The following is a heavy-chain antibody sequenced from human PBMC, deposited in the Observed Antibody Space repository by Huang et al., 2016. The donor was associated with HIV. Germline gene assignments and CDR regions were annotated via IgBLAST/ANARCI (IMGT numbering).Heavy chain of an antibody. CDR2: IIGSGSST. CDR3: AKGSERSLTGPKYQYYFDY. D-gene: IGHD3-3*01. J-gene: IGHJ4*02. V-gene: IGHV3-23*01. CDR1: IFTFSTSA. Sequence: EVQLLESGGGLVQPGGSLRLSCAASIFTFSTSAMSWVRQAPGKGLEWVSGIIGSGSSTYYADSVKGRFTISRDNSRNTLYLQMKSLRVEDTAIYYCAKGSERSLTGPKYQYYFDYWGQGTLVTVSS.